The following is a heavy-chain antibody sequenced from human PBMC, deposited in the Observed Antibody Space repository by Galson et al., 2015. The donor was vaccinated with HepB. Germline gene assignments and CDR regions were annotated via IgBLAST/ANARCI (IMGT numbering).Heavy chain of an antibody. J-gene: IGHJ6*03. CDR1: GFTFSSYA. CDR3: ARLYYYYYMDV. V-gene: IGHV3-23*01. Sequence: SLRLSCAASGFTFSSYAMTWVRQAPGKGLEWVSTISGSGGTTYYADSVKGRFTISRDNSKNTLYLEMNSLRDEDTAVYYCARLYYYYYMDVWGKGTTVTVSS. CDR2: ISGSGGTT.